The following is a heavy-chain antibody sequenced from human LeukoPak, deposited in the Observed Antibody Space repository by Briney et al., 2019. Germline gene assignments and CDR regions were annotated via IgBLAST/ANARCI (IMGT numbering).Heavy chain of an antibody. CDR3: ARDPPRRYDY. V-gene: IGHV3-48*01. Sequence: SGGSLRLSCAASGFTFSSYSMNWVRQAPGKGLEWVSYISSSSDAIYYADSVKGRFTISRDNAKNSLYLQMNSLRAEDTAVYYCARDPPRRYDYWGHGTLVTVSS. D-gene: IGHD1-14*01. CDR2: ISSSSDAI. J-gene: IGHJ4*01. CDR1: GFTFSSYS.